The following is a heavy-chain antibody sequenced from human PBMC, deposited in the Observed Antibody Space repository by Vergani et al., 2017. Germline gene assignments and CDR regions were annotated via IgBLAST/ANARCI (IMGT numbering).Heavy chain of an antibody. V-gene: IGHV4-39*07. CDR1: GGSISSSSYY. J-gene: IGHJ4*02. D-gene: IGHD3-22*01. CDR3: ARHWGQWLLGY. CDR2: IYYSGST. Sequence: QLQLQESGPGLVKPSETLSLTCTVSGGSISSSSYYWGWIRQPPGKGLEWIGYIYYSGSTYYNPSLKSRVTISVDTSKNQFSLKLSSVTAADTAVYYCARHWGQWLLGYWGQGTLVTVSS.